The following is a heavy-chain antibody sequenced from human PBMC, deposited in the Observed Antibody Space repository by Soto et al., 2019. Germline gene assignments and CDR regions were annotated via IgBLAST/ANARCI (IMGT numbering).Heavy chain of an antibody. J-gene: IGHJ6*02. CDR3: ARERVDYYYGMDV. D-gene: IGHD3-3*01. V-gene: IGHV1-46*01. CDR1: GYTFTSCY. CDR2: INPSGGST. Sequence: ASVKVSCKASGYTFTSCYMHWVRQAPGQGLEWMGIINPSGGSTSYAQKFQGRVTMTRDTSTSTVYMELSSLRSEDTAVYYCARERVDYYYGMDVWGQGTTVTVSS.